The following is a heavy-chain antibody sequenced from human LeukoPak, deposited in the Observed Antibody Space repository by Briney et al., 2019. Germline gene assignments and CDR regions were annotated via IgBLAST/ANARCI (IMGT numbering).Heavy chain of an antibody. V-gene: IGHV3-30*04. CDR1: GFTFSSSA. D-gene: IGHD6-19*01. CDR3: ARSRSASTSGWYDYFDY. J-gene: IGHJ4*02. Sequence: PGRSLRLSCAASGFTFSSSAMQGVRQAPGKGLEWVAVISYDGSKKYYADSVKGRFTISGDDSKNTLYLKMNSLRGEDTAVYHCARSRSASTSGWYDYFDYWGRGTLVTVSS. CDR2: ISYDGSKK.